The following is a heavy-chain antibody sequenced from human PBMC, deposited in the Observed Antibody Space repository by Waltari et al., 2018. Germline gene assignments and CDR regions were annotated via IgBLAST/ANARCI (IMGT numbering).Heavy chain of an antibody. CDR1: GYSISSGYY. CDR2: IDHSGST. V-gene: IGHV4-38-2*01. CDR3: ARLGQLAGPNRYYFDY. Sequence: QVQLQESGPGLVKPSETLSLTCAVSGYSISSGYYWGWIRQPPGKGLEWIGSIDHSGSTYYNPSLKSRVTISVDTSKNQFSLKLSSVTAADTAVYYCARLGQLAGPNRYYFDYWGQGTLVTVSS. D-gene: IGHD6-13*01. J-gene: IGHJ4*02.